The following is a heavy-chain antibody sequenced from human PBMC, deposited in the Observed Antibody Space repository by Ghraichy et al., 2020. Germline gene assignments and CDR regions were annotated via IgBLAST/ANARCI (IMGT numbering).Heavy chain of an antibody. CDR1: GFTFSSYG. V-gene: IGHV3-30*03. CDR2: ISYDGSNK. J-gene: IGHJ5*02. D-gene: IGHD4-23*01. CDR3: ARDDAVASTNGFDP. Sequence: LSLTCVASGFTFSSYGMHWVRQAPGKGLEWVAVISYDGSNKYYADSVKGRFTISRDNSKNTLYLQMNSLRAEDTAVYYCARDDAVASTNGFDPWGQGTLVTVSS.